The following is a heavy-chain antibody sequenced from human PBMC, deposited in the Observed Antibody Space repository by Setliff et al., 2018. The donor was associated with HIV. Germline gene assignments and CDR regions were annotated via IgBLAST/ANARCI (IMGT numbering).Heavy chain of an antibody. J-gene: IGHJ3*02. CDR2: IYYSGST. Sequence: SSETLYLTCTVSGGSISSYYWSWIRQPPGKGLEWIGYIYYSGSTNYNPSLKSRVTISVDTSKNQFSLKLSSVTAADTAVYYCARNPCSGGSCPDAFDIWGQGTMVTVSS. CDR3: ARNPCSGGSCPDAFDI. V-gene: IGHV4-59*01. D-gene: IGHD2-15*01. CDR1: GGSISSYY.